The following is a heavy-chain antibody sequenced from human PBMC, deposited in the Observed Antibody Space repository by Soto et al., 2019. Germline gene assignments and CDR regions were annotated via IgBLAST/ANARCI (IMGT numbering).Heavy chain of an antibody. Sequence: PGGSLRLSCAGPTFTFSDFGFHWVRQAPGKGLEWVAMISYDGSDQYYGDSVQGRFTISRDDSKNTVYLQMNSLRPEDTAMYYCEKPTHCNGGSCFPQYWGPGTLVTVSS. V-gene: IGHV3-30*18. CDR3: EKPTHCNGGSCFPQY. CDR2: ISYDGSDQ. D-gene: IGHD2-15*01. CDR1: TFTFSDFG. J-gene: IGHJ4*02.